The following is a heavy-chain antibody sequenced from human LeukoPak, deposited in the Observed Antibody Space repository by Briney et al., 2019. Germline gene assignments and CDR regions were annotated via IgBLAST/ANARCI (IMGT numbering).Heavy chain of an antibody. V-gene: IGHV1-8*02. Sequence: ASVKVSCKASGYTFTSYGISWVRQAPGQGLEWMGWMNPNSGNTGYAQKFQGRVTMTRNTSISTAYMELSSLRSEDTAVYYCAREATVTPYYYYYGMDVWGQGTTVTVSS. CDR3: AREATVTPYYYYYGMDV. D-gene: IGHD4-11*01. CDR1: GYTFTSYG. CDR2: MNPNSGNT. J-gene: IGHJ6*02.